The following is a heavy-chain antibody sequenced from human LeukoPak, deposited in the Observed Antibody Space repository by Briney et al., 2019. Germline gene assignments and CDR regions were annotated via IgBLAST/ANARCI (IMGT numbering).Heavy chain of an antibody. J-gene: IGHJ6*03. V-gene: IGHV4-34*01. CDR3: ARLPYYDSSGYYYRDYYMDV. CDR1: GGSFSGYY. CDR2: INHSGST. D-gene: IGHD3-22*01. Sequence: SETLSLTCAVYGGSFSGYYWSWIRQPPGKGLEWIGEINHSGSTNYNPSLESRVTISIDTSKNQFSLKLSSVTAADTAVYYCARLPYYDSSGYYYRDYYMDVWGKGTTVTISS.